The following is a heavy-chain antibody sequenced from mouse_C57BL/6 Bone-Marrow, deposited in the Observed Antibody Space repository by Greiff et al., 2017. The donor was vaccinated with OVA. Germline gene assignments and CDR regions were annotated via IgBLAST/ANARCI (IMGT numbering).Heavy chain of an antibody. D-gene: IGHD1-1*01. CDR1: GYAFTNYL. CDR2: INPGSGGT. V-gene: IGHV1-54*01. J-gene: IGHJ2*01. CDR3: ARQTNYYGSSYFDY. Sequence: QVQLKESGAELVRPGTSVKVSCKASGYAFTNYLIEWVKQRPGQGLEWIGVINPGSGGTNYNEKFKGKATLTADKSSSTAYMQLSSLTSEDSAVYFWARQTNYYGSSYFDYWGQGTTLTVSS.